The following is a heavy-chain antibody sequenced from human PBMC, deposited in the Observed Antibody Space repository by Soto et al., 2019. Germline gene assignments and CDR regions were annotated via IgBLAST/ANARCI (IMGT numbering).Heavy chain of an antibody. V-gene: IGHV3-23*01. CDR3: AKAPLLLPFGI. D-gene: IGHD1-26*01. CDR2: ISGSGGST. Sequence: RQAPGKGLEWVSAISGSGGSTYYADSVKGRFTISRDNSKNTLYLQMNSLRAEDMAVYYCAKAPLLLPFGIRGQAPMVTVSS. J-gene: IGHJ3*02.